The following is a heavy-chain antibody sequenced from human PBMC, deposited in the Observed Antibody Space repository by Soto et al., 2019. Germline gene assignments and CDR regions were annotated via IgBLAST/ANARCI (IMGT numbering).Heavy chain of an antibody. Sequence: ASVKVSCKASGGTFSSYAISWVRQAPGQGLEWMGGIIPIFGTANYAQKFQGRVTITADESTSTAYMELSSLRSEDTAVYYCARGEVESGSLELNYWGQGTLVTVSS. J-gene: IGHJ4*02. CDR1: GGTFSSYA. V-gene: IGHV1-69*13. CDR3: ARGEVESGSLELNY. CDR2: IIPIFGTA. D-gene: IGHD1-26*01.